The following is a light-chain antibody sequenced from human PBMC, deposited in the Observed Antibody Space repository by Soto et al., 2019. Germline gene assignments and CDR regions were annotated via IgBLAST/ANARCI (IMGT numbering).Light chain of an antibody. Sequence: SYELTQPPSVSVAPGKTARITCGGNDIATKSVHWYLQKPGQAPVLVIYYDGDRPSGVPERFSGSNSENTATLTISRVEAXXXXXXXCQXWDSASDHVVFGGGTKVTVL. CDR3: QXWDSASDHVV. CDR1: DIATKS. J-gene: IGLJ2*01. CDR2: YDG. V-gene: IGLV3-21*04.